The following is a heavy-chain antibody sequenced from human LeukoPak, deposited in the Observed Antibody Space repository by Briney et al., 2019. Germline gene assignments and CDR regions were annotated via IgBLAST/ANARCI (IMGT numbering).Heavy chain of an antibody. CDR1: GGSFSGYY. CDR3: AKGATVNPQYYYYYMDV. CDR2: INHSGST. Sequence: PSETLSLTCAVYGGSFSGYYWSWIRQPPGKGLEWIGEINHSGSTNYNPSLKSRVTISVDTSKNQFSLKLSSVTAADTAVYYCAKGATVNPQYYYYYMDVWGKGTTVTISS. D-gene: IGHD4-17*01. V-gene: IGHV4-34*01. J-gene: IGHJ6*03.